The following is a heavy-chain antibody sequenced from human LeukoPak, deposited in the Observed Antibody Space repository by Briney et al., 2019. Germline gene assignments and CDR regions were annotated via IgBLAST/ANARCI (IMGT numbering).Heavy chain of an antibody. V-gene: IGHV3-30*18. J-gene: IGHJ4*02. D-gene: IGHD6-13*01. Sequence: PGRSLRLSCAASGFTFNSYGMHWVRQAPGKGLEWVAVISYDGSNKYYADSVKGRFTISRDNSKNTLYLQMNSLRAEDTAVYYCAKDGPYSSSWTETFIDYWGQGTLVTVSS. CDR2: ISYDGSNK. CDR1: GFTFNSYG. CDR3: AKDGPYSSSWTETFIDY.